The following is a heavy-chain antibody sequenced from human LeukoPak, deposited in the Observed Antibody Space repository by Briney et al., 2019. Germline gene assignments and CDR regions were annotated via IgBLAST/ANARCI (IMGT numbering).Heavy chain of an antibody. Sequence: SVKVSCKASGGTFSSYAISWVRQAPGQGLEWMGRIIPILGIANYAQKFQGRVTITADKSTSTAYMELSSLRSEDTAVYYCARDDRRRSYYGGRYFDYWGQGTLVTVSS. CDR3: ARDDRRRSYYGGRYFDY. CDR2: IIPILGIA. V-gene: IGHV1-69*04. D-gene: IGHD1-26*01. J-gene: IGHJ4*02. CDR1: GGTFSSYA.